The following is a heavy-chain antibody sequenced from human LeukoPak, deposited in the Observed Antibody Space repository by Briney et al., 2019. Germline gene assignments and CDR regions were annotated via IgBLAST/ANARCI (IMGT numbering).Heavy chain of an antibody. CDR2: IYPGDSDT. J-gene: IGHJ5*02. CDR3: ARTGPEYXSSWWFDP. D-gene: IGHD3-10*01. V-gene: IGHV5-51*01. CDR1: GYSFTSYW. Sequence: GESLKISCKGSGYSFTSYWISWVRQMPGKGLEWMGIIYPGDSDTRYSPSFQGQVTISADKSISTAYLQWNSLKASDTAMYYCARTGPEYXSSWWFDPWGQGTLVTVSS.